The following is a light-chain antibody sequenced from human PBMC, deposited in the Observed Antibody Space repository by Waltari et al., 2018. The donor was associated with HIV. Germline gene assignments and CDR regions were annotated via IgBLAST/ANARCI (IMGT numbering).Light chain of an antibody. CDR3: SSYTSSSTIV. Sequence: QSALTQPASVSGSPGQSITISCTGTNSDVGGYNYVSWYQQHPGKAPKLLIDEVSYRPSGVSNRFSGSKSGNTASLTISGLQAEDEADYHCSSYTSSSTIVFGGGTKLTVL. J-gene: IGLJ2*01. V-gene: IGLV2-14*01. CDR1: NSDVGGYNY. CDR2: EVS.